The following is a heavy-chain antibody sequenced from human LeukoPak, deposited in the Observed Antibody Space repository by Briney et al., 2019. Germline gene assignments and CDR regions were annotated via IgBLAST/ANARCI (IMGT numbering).Heavy chain of an antibody. CDR3: AELGITMIGGV. V-gene: IGHV3-74*01. J-gene: IGHJ6*04. Sequence: GGSLRLSCAASGFTFSSYWMHWVRQAPGKGLVWVSRVNSDESITTYADSVKGRFTISRDNAKNTLYLQMNSLRAEDTAVYYCAELGITMIGGVWGKGTTVTISS. CDR2: VNSDESIT. D-gene: IGHD3-10*02. CDR1: GFTFSSYW.